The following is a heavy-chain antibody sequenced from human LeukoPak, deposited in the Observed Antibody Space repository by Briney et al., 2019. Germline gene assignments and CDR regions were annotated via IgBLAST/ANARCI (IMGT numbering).Heavy chain of an antibody. CDR2: INPSGTGT. V-gene: IGHV1-46*01. J-gene: IGHJ5*02. CDR1: GYTITNNY. D-gene: IGHD5-24*01. Sequence: ASVKVSCKASGYTITNNYMHWVRQAPGQGLEWMGVINPSGTGTSYAQKFQGRIAMSRDTSTSTVYMELSSLRSEDTAFYYCATDHSMANTAWWFDPWGQGTLVTVSS. CDR3: ATDHSMANTAWWFDP.